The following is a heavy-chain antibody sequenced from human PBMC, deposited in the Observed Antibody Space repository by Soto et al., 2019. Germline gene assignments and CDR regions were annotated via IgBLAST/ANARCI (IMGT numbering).Heavy chain of an antibody. Sequence: EVQLVESGGGLVQPGGSLRLSCAASGFTFSRYAMNWVRQAPGKGLEWVSYINHDSGTIYYADSVKGRFTISRDNANNLLSLQFNSMRAEDTAVYYCARDRGYTGYDFAYWGQGTLVTVSS. CDR1: GFTFSRYA. CDR2: INHDSGTI. V-gene: IGHV3-48*01. J-gene: IGHJ4*02. CDR3: ARDRGYTGYDFAY. D-gene: IGHD5-12*01.